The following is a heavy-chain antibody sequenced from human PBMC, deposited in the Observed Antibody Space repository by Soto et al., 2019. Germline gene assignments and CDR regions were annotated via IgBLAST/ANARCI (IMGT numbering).Heavy chain of an antibody. D-gene: IGHD2-15*01. Sequence: QVQLLESGGGLVKPGGSLRLSCAASGFTFSDYYMSWIRQAPGKGLEWISYISSSGYTIYYADSVKGRFTISRDNAKKSLDLQMNRLRAEDTAVYYCARLLGVVVAEESNWFDPWGQGLLVTVSS. CDR1: GFTFSDYY. V-gene: IGHV3-11*01. CDR2: ISSSGYTI. CDR3: ARLLGVVVAEESNWFDP. J-gene: IGHJ5*02.